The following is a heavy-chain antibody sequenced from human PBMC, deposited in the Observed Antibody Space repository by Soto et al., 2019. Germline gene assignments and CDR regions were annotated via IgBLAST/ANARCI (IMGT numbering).Heavy chain of an antibody. CDR2: TYYRSKWYN. CDR1: GDNVSSNSAA. D-gene: IGHD3-9*01. V-gene: IGHV6-1*01. Sequence: SQTLSLTCAISGDNVSSNSAAWNWIRQSPSRGLEWLGRTYYRSKWYNDYAVSVKSRITINPDTSKNQFSLQLNSVTPEDTAVYYCARSFGYDILTGYYRLYYYYYMDVWGKGTTVTVSS. CDR3: ARSFGYDILTGYYRLYYYYYMDV. J-gene: IGHJ6*03.